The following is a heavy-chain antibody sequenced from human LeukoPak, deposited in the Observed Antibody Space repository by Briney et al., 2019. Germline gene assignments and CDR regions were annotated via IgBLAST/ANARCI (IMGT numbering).Heavy chain of an antibody. D-gene: IGHD3-22*01. Sequence: SGTLSLTCAVSGGSISSSNWWSWVRQPPGQGLEWTGEIYHSGSTNYNPSLKSRVTISVDKSKNQFSLKLSSVTAADTAVYYCARTYYYDSSGYYPTWGQGTLVTVSS. CDR1: GGSISSSNW. V-gene: IGHV4-4*02. CDR2: IYHSGST. CDR3: ARTYYYDSSGYYPT. J-gene: IGHJ4*02.